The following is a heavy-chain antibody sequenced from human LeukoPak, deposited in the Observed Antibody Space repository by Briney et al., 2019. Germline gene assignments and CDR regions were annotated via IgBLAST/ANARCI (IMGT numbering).Heavy chain of an antibody. CDR1: GFTFSSYG. CDR3: AKPAGGGPFDY. V-gene: IGHV3-33*06. D-gene: IGHD3-16*01. J-gene: IGHJ4*02. CDR2: IWYDGSNK. Sequence: GGSLRLSCAASGFTFSSYGMHWVRQAPGKGLEWVAVIWYDGSNKYYADSVKGRFTISRDNSKNTLYLQMNSLRAEDTAVYYCAKPAGGGPFDYWGQGTLVTVSS.